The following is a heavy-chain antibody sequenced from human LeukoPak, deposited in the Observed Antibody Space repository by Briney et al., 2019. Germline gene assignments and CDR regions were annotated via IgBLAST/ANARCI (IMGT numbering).Heavy chain of an antibody. J-gene: IGHJ4*02. V-gene: IGHV3-43*01. CDR2: ISWDGAII. Sequence: GGSLRLSCAASGFTFDDYSMHWVRHPPGKGLEGVSLISWDGAIIQYAESVKGRFAVSRDNSKNFLYLQMNSLRTEDTALYYCTRDSSGYPRRSEYWGQGTLVTVSS. D-gene: IGHD3-22*01. CDR3: TRDSSGYPRRSEY. CDR1: GFTFDDYS.